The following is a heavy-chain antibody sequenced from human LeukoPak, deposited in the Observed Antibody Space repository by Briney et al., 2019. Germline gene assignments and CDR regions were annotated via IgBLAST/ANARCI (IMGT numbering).Heavy chain of an antibody. Sequence: KPSETLSLTCTVSGGSISSYYWGWIRQPPGKGLEWIGYISYSGSTYFNPSLRSRVTISVDTSENQFSLKLSSVTAADTAVYYFARETYYYDSSGLPHYYMDVWGKGTTVTVSS. V-gene: IGHV4-30-4*08. CDR1: GGSISSYY. J-gene: IGHJ6*03. D-gene: IGHD3-22*01. CDR3: ARETYYYDSSGLPHYYMDV. CDR2: ISYSGST.